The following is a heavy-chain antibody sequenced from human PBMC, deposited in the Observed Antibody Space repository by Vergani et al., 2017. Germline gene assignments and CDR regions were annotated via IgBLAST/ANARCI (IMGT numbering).Heavy chain of an antibody. CDR3: ARGLRNYSYYMDV. J-gene: IGHJ6*03. CDR1: GGSISSSSYY. D-gene: IGHD2-21*02. V-gene: IGHV4-39*01. CDR2: IYYSGST. Sequence: QLQLQESGPGLVKPSETLSLTCTVSGGSISSSSYYWGWIRQPPGKGLEWIGSIYYSGSTYYNPSLKSRVTISVDTSKNQFSLKLGSVAAADTAVYYCARGLRNYSYYMDVWGKGTTVTVSS.